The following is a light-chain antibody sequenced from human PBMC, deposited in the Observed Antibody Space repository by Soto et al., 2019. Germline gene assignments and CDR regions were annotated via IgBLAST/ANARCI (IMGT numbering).Light chain of an antibody. Sequence: EIVMTQSPATLSVSPGERATLSCRASQSVSSNLAWYQQKPGQAPGLLIYGASTSATGIPARFSGSGSGKQFTLTISSLPSEDFAVYYCQQYNNWSPFAFGQGTRLEIK. J-gene: IGKJ5*01. CDR3: QQYNNWSPFA. CDR1: QSVSSN. CDR2: GAS. V-gene: IGKV3D-15*01.